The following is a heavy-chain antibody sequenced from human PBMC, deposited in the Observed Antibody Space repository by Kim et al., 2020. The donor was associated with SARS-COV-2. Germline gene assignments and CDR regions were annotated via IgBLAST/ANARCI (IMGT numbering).Heavy chain of an antibody. CDR2: IYHSGST. CDR3: ARGGYSRSWYRWGAFDI. CDR1: GGSISSGGYS. D-gene: IGHD6-13*01. Sequence: SETLSLTCAVSGGSISSGGYSWSWIRQPPGKGLEWIGYIYHSGSTYYNPSLKSRVTISVDRSKNQFSLKLSSVTAADTAVYYCARGGYSRSWYRWGAFDIWGQGTMVTVSS. J-gene: IGHJ3*02. V-gene: IGHV4-30-2*01.